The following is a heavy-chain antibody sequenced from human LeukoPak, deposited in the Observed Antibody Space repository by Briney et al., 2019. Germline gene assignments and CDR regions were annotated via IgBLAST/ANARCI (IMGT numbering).Heavy chain of an antibody. D-gene: IGHD1-1*01. Sequence: AETLSLTCGVYGGSFSGYYWSWIRQPARRGLRWIGEINHSGSTNYNPSVKSRVTISVDTSKNQFSLKLSSVTAADRAVYYCARGKTGTTDFDHWAQETLVSVSS. J-gene: IGHJ4*02. V-gene: IGHV4-34*01. CDR3: ARGKTGTTDFDH. CDR2: INHSGST. CDR1: GGSFSGYY.